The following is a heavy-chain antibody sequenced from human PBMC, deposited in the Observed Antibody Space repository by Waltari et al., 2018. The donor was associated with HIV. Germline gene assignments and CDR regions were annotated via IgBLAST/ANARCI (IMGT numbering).Heavy chain of an antibody. Sequence: QVPLVQSGDEVKKPGASVKVSCKVSGYTLSELSMHWVRRAPGKGLEWMGGFYPEKGKTIDAQNSQGRVTMTEDAATDTAYMELSSMRSEDTAVYYCTTEGLYRSGGTCYSRFDPWGQGTLVTVSS. CDR1: GYTLSELS. CDR2: FYPEKGKT. J-gene: IGHJ5*02. V-gene: IGHV1-24*01. CDR3: TTEGLYRSGGTCYSRFDP. D-gene: IGHD2-15*01.